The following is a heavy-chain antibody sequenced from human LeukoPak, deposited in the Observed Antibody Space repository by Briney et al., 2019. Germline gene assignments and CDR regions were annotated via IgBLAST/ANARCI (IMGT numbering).Heavy chain of an antibody. CDR3: AKDVSGGIVVVPAAIPPDY. J-gene: IGHJ4*02. CDR2: ISYDGSNK. CDR1: GFTFSSYG. V-gene: IGHV3-30*18. D-gene: IGHD2-2*01. Sequence: PGGFLRLSCAASGFTFSSYGMHWVRQAPGKGLEWVAVISYDGSNKYYADSVKGRFTISRDNSKNTLYLQMNSLRAEDTAVYYCAKDVSGGIVVVPAAIPPDYWGQGTLVTVSS.